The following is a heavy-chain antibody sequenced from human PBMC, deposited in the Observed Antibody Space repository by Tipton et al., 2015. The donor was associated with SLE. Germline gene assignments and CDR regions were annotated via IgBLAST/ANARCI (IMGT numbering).Heavy chain of an antibody. D-gene: IGHD2-21*02. CDR1: GGSVTSGSYY. CDR3: VREEGDYYNYAGCDP. J-gene: IGHJ5*02. V-gene: IGHV4-61*09. CDR2: IYRDGSA. Sequence: TLSLTCTVSGGSVTSGSYYWGWTRQPAGKGLEWLGNIYRDGSANYNPSLQSRVTILLETSKNQFSLKLSSVTAADTAVYYCVREEGDYYNYAGCDPWGQGTLVTVS.